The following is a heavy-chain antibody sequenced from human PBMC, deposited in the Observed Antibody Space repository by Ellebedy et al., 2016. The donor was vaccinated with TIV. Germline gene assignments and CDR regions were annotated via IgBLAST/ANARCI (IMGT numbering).Heavy chain of an antibody. CDR2: ISGSGGST. Sequence: PGGSLRLSCAASGFTFSSHGMSWVRQAPGKGLEWVSGISGSGGSTYYADSVKGRFTISRDNSKNTLYLQMDNLRADDTAVYYCAKDIFYGDYYFDYWGQGTLVTVSS. D-gene: IGHD4-17*01. J-gene: IGHJ4*02. V-gene: IGHV3-23*01. CDR3: AKDIFYGDYYFDY. CDR1: GFTFSSHG.